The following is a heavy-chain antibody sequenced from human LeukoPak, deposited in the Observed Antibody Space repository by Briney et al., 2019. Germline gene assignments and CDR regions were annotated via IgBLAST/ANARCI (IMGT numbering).Heavy chain of an antibody. J-gene: IGHJ3*02. CDR1: GGSISNYY. V-gene: IGHV4-59*01. Sequence: PSETLSLTCTVSGGSISNYYWSWIRQPPGKGLEWIGYIYYSGSTNYNPSLKSRVTISVDTSKNQFSLKLSSVTAADTAVYYCARDRPNWYYYDSSGYLGAFDIWGQGTMVTVSS. CDR3: ARDRPNWYYYDSSGYLGAFDI. D-gene: IGHD3-22*01. CDR2: IYYSGST.